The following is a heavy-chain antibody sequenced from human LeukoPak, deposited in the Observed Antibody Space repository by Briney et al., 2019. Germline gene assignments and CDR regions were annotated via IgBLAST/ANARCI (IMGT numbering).Heavy chain of an antibody. V-gene: IGHV3-23*01. CDR1: GFTFSDHA. CDR2: ISGTGGAT. CDR3: AKDRFGWQRGFDS. D-gene: IGHD6-19*01. Sequence: GGSLRLSCATSGFTFSDHAMTWVRQPPGKGLEWVSVISGTGGATNYADSVKGRVTISRDNSKNTLYLQMSSLRAEDTALYYCAKDRFGWQRGFDSWGQGTLVTVSS. J-gene: IGHJ4*02.